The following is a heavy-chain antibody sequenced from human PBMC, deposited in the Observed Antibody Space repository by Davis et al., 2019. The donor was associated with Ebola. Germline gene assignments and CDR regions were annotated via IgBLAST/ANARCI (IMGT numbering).Heavy chain of an antibody. CDR2: IKQDGSEK. J-gene: IGHJ5*02. CDR1: GFTFSSYW. Sequence: GESLKISCAASGFTFSSYWMSWVRQAPGKGLEWVANIKQDGSEKYYVDSVKGRFTISRDNAKNSLYLQMNSLRAEDTAVYYCAREAGITMVRGVIRWFDPWGQGTLVTVSS. CDR3: AREAGITMVRGVIRWFDP. V-gene: IGHV3-7*03. D-gene: IGHD3-10*01.